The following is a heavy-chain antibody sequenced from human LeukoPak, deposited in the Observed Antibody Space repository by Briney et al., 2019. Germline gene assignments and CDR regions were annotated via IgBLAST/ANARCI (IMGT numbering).Heavy chain of an antibody. CDR1: GYTFTSYY. CDR3: ARVLEEYRYCSGGSCYSRAFDI. Sequence: ASVKVSCKASGYTFTSYYMHWGRQAPGQGLGWMGIINPSGGSTSYAQKFQGRVTMTRDMSTSTVYMELSSLRSEDTAVYYCARVLEEYRYCSGGSCYSRAFDIWGQGTMVTVSS. J-gene: IGHJ3*02. V-gene: IGHV1-46*01. D-gene: IGHD2-15*01. CDR2: INPSGGST.